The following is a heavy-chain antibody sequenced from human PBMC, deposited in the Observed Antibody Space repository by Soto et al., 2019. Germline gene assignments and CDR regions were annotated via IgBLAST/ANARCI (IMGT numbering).Heavy chain of an antibody. CDR3: ARGPRGLYHHDY. CDR2: INMDGTST. J-gene: IGHJ4*02. Sequence: EVQLVESGGGLVQPGGSLRLSCVASGFTFSGDWMHWVRQAAGQGLVWVSRINMDGTSTNYADSVKGRFTISRDNAKNTLYLQMNSLRVDDTAVYYCARGPRGLYHHDYWGQGALVTVS. D-gene: IGHD2-8*02. V-gene: IGHV3-74*01. CDR1: GFTFSGDW.